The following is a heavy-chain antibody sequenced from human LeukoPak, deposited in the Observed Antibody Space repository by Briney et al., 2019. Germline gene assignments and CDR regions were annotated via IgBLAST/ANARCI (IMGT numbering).Heavy chain of an antibody. Sequence: GESLKISCKASGYTFTDHWIGWVRQMPGKGLEWMGIIYPGDSDTRYSPSFQGQVTISAVKSISTAYLQWRNLQAPDTAMYYCARGDNSGWYFFDYWGQGTLVTVSS. V-gene: IGHV5-51*01. CDR2: IYPGDSDT. D-gene: IGHD6-19*01. J-gene: IGHJ4*02. CDR3: ARGDNSGWYFFDY. CDR1: GYTFTDHW.